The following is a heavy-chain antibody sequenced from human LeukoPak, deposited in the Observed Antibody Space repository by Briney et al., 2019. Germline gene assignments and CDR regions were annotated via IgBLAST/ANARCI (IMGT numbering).Heavy chain of an antibody. CDR3: ARGPYGGYSY. Sequence: LETLSLTCAVYGGSFSGYYWSWIRQPPGKGLEWIGEINHSGSTNYNPSLKSRVTISVDTSKNQFSLKLSSVTAADTAVYYCARGPYGGYSYWGQGTLVTVSS. CDR1: GGSFSGYY. CDR2: INHSGST. J-gene: IGHJ4*02. D-gene: IGHD5-12*01. V-gene: IGHV4-34*01.